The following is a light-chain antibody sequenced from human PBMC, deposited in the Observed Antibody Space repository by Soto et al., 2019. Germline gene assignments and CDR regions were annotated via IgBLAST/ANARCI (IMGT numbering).Light chain of an antibody. V-gene: IGKV3-20*01. J-gene: IGKJ1*01. CDR3: QQYGSSPWT. Sequence: IVLSQSPGTLSLSPGERATLSCRASQNVGSRYLAWYQQKPGQAPRLLIYGASSRATGIPDRFSGSGSGTDFTLTISRLEPEDFAVYYCQQYGSSPWTFGQGTKVDIK. CDR2: GAS. CDR1: QNVGSRY.